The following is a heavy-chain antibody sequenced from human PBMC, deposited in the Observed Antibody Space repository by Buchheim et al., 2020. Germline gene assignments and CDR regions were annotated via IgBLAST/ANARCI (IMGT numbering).Heavy chain of an antibody. V-gene: IGHV3-30-3*01. J-gene: IGHJ2*01. CDR1: GFTFSSYA. CDR3: ARDQWVEIINWYFDL. Sequence: QVQLVESGGGVVQPGRSLRLSCAASGFTFSSYAMHWVRKAPGTGLEWGAVISYDGSTKYYADSLKGRFTISRDNSKNTLYLQMNSLRAEDTAVYYCARDQWVEIINWYFDLWGRGTL. CDR2: ISYDGSTK. D-gene: IGHD5-24*01.